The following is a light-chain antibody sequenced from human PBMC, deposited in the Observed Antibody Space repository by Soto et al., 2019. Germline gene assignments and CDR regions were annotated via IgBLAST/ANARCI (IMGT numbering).Light chain of an antibody. CDR2: DVS. CDR3: SSYTSSSTLYV. CDR1: SSDAGGYNY. V-gene: IGLV2-14*01. J-gene: IGLJ1*01. Sequence: QSALTQPASVSGSPGQSITISCTGTSSDAGGYNYVSWYQQHPGKAPKLMIYDVSNRPSGVSNRFSGSKSGNTASLTISGRQAEDEADYYCSSYTSSSTLYVFGTGTKVTVL.